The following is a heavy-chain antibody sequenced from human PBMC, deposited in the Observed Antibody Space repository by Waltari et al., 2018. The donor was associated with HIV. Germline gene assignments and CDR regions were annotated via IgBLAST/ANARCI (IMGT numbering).Heavy chain of an antibody. CDR3: ARDRYYYYDSSGYFFNAFDI. D-gene: IGHD3-22*01. J-gene: IGHJ3*02. CDR2: IYTSGRT. V-gene: IGHV4-61*02. CDR1: GHSISSGSYY. Sequence: QVQLQQSRPGLVKPAQTLSLTCTVSGHSISSGSYYCRWNRQPAGKALEWIVRIYTSGRTNDNPSLKSRCTISVDTCKHQFSLKLSSVTAADTAVYYCARDRYYYYDSSGYFFNAFDIWGQGTMVTVSS.